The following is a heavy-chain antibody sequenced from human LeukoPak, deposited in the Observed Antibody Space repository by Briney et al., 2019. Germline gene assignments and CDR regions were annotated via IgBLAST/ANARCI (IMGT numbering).Heavy chain of an antibody. D-gene: IGHD3-22*01. V-gene: IGHV4-59*08. CDR1: GGSISSYF. Sequence: SETLSLTCTVSGGSISSYFWSWVRQSPGKGLEWIGFMHHSGSANSNPSLKSRVTISMDTSKNQFSLKLSSVTAADTAVYYCARVVTIVVVPNWFDPWGQGTLVTVSS. CDR3: ARVVTIVVVPNWFDP. J-gene: IGHJ5*02. CDR2: MHHSGSA.